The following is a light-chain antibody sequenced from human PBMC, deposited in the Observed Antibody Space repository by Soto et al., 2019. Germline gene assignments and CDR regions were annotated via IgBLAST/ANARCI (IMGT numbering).Light chain of an antibody. CDR3: VQHYSYPLT. V-gene: IGKV1-39*01. J-gene: IGKJ4*01. Sequence: DIQMTQSPSSLSASVGVRVTITCRASQSISSYLNWYQQKPGKAPKLLIYAASSLQSGVPSRFSGSGSGTDFTLTISSLQPEDFATYYCVQHYSYPLTFGGGTKVDI. CDR1: QSISSY. CDR2: AAS.